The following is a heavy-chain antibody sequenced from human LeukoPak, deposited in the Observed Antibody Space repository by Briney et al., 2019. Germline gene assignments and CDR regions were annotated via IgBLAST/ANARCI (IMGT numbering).Heavy chain of an antibody. Sequence: GGCLRLSCAASGFTFSSYAMTWVRQAPGKGLEWVSAVTGSSGGTYYADSVKGRFTISRDDSKTTLYLQMNILRVEDTAVYYCAKSGHSTSSWFDPWGQGTLVIVSS. D-gene: IGHD6-6*01. V-gene: IGHV3-23*01. CDR2: VTGSSGGT. CDR3: AKSGHSTSSWFDP. J-gene: IGHJ5*02. CDR1: GFTFSSYA.